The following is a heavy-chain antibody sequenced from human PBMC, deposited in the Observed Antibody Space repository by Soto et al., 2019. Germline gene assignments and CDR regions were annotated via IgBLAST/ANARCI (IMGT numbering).Heavy chain of an antibody. CDR1: GFTFSSYA. CDR3: ARDQGNAAAYGMEV. CDR2: ISYDGSNK. J-gene: IGHJ6*02. Sequence: QVQLVESGGGVVQPGRSLRLSCAASGFTFSSYAMHWVRKAPGTGLEWVAVISYDGSNKYYADSVKGRFTISRDNSKNTLYLQMNSLRAEDTAVYYCARDQGNAAAYGMEVCGQGTTVTVSS. D-gene: IGHD6-13*01. V-gene: IGHV3-30-3*01.